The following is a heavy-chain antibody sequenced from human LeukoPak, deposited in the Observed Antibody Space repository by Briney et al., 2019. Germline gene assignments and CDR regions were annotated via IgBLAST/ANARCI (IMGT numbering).Heavy chain of an antibody. Sequence: GGSLTLSCAASGFSFSIHGMGWVRRAPGKGLEWVSAISGRAKYYADSVKGRFTISRDNSKNTLYLQMNSLRAEDTAVYYCARAFNTARGDYWGQGTLVTVSS. CDR1: GFSFSIHG. J-gene: IGHJ4*02. D-gene: IGHD2/OR15-2a*01. V-gene: IGHV3-23*01. CDR3: ARAFNTARGDY. CDR2: ISGRAK.